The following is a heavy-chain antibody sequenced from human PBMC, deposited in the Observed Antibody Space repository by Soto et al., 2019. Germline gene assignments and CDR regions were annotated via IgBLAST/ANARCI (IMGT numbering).Heavy chain of an antibody. J-gene: IGHJ4*02. CDR2: MSFDEKNK. Sequence: QVQLVESGGGVVQPGRSLRLSCVGSGFIFRNFPMYWIRQAPGKGLEWVALMSFDEKNKYYADSVKGRFTISRDTSKNTVYLQMNGLRTEDTAVYYCARELFSAADYWGQGTRVIVSS. D-gene: IGHD1-26*01. CDR1: GFIFRNFP. CDR3: ARELFSAADY. V-gene: IGHV3-30*04.